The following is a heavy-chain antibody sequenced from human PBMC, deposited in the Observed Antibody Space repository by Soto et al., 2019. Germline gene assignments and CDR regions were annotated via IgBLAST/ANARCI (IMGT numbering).Heavy chain of an antibody. D-gene: IGHD4-17*01. CDR2: IYYSGST. J-gene: IGHJ6*03. V-gene: IGHV4-39*01. CDR1: GGSISSSSYY. CDR3: ARIDYGVRYYYYMDV. Sequence: SETLSLTCTVSGGSISSSSYYWGWIRQAPGKGLEWIGSIYYSGSTYYNPSLKSRVTISVDTSKNQFSLKLSSVTAADTAVYYCARIDYGVRYYYYMDVWGKGTTVTVSS.